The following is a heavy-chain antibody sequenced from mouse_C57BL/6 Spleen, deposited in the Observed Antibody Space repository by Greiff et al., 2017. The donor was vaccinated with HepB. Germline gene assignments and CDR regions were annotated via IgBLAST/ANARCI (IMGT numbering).Heavy chain of an antibody. CDR2: ISNGGGST. CDR1: GFTFSDYY. Sequence: EVKLMESGGGLVQPGGSLKLSCAASGFTFSDYYMYWVRQTPEKRLEWVAYISNGGGSTYYPDTVKGRFTISRDNAKNTLYLQMSRLKSEDTAMYYCAKGGGAGNYYAMDYWGQGTSVTVSS. J-gene: IGHJ4*01. CDR3: AKGGGAGNYYAMDY. V-gene: IGHV5-12*01.